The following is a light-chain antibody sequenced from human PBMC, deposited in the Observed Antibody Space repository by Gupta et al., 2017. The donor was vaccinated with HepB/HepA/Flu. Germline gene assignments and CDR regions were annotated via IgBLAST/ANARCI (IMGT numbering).Light chain of an antibody. J-gene: IGKJ4*01. CDR3: QKTDDTPGT. Sequence: DIQMTQSPSSLSASVGDRVTITCRASQSISSYLNWYQQKPGKAPELLIYAASTVQTGIPSRFSGSGSGTDFTLTISRLQPEDFATYYCQKTDDTPGTFGRGTKVEIK. CDR1: QSISSY. CDR2: AAS. V-gene: IGKV1-39*01.